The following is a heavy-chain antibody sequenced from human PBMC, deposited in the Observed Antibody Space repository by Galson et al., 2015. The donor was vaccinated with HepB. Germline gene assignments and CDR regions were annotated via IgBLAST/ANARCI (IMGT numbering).Heavy chain of an antibody. CDR3: AREVGSVGY. V-gene: IGHV3-30-3*01. CDR1: GFSFSNYA. J-gene: IGHJ4*02. Sequence: SLRLSCAASGFSFSNYAMHWVRQAPGKGLEWVAILSHDENNENYADSVKGRFTISRDNSKNMLYLQMNTLTVEDTAVYYCAREVGSVGYWGQGTVVTVSS. D-gene: IGHD3-16*01. CDR2: LSHDENNE.